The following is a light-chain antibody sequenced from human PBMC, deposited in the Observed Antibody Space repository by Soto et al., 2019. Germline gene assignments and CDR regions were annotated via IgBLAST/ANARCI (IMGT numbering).Light chain of an antibody. V-gene: IGKV1-17*01. CDR1: RDVGSD. CDR2: VAS. J-gene: IGKJ4*01. Sequence: IQMTQSPSSLSASVRDRVTITCRASRDVGSDVSWYQQKQGEAPKLLMYVASTLQGGVPSRFSGSGYGTEFNLTISSLQTEDFATYFCQQLNSFPLTFGGGTKVDIK. CDR3: QQLNSFPLT.